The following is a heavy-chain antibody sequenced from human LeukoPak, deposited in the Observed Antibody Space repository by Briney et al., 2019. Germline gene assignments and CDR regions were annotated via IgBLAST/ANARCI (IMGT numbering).Heavy chain of an antibody. V-gene: IGHV3-30*02. J-gene: IGHJ6*03. D-gene: IGHD2-15*01. CDR3: AKGFYYCSDGCPQYYYYMDV. CDR2: IRYDGSDK. Sequence: GGSLRLSCAASGFTFSRHGMHWVRQAPGKGLEWVTFIRYDGSDKYYADSVKGRFTISRDNSENTLYLQMNSLRPEDTAVYYCAKGFYYCSDGCPQYYYYMDVWGKGTTVIVSS. CDR1: GFTFSRHG.